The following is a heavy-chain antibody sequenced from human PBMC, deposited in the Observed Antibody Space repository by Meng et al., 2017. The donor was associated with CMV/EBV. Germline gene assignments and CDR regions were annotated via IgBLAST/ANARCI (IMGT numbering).Heavy chain of an antibody. CDR2: IRYDGSNK. D-gene: IGHD3-10*01. Sequence: GESLKISCAASGFTFSSYSMNWVRQAPGKGLEWVAFIRYDGSNKYYADSVKGRFTISRDNSKNTLYLQMNSLRAEDTAVYYCAKDQWFGELLYYYYGMDVWGQGTTVTVSS. J-gene: IGHJ6*02. CDR3: AKDQWFGELLYYYYGMDV. V-gene: IGHV3-30*02. CDR1: GFTFSSYS.